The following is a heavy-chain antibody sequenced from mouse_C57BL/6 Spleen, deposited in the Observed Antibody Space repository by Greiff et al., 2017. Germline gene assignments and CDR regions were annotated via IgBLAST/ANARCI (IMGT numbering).Heavy chain of an antibody. J-gene: IGHJ2*01. V-gene: IGHV1-69*01. Sequence: QVQLKQPGAELVMPGASVKLSCKASGYTFTSYWMHWVKQRPGQGLEWLGEIDPSDSYTNYNQKFKGKSTLTVDKSSSTAYMQLSSLTSEDSAVYYCARKGETWDFDYWGQGTTLTVSS. CDR3: ARKGETWDFDY. CDR1: GYTFTSYW. CDR2: IDPSDSYT.